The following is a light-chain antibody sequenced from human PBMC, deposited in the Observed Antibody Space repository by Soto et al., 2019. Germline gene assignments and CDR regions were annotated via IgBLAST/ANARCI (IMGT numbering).Light chain of an antibody. V-gene: IGLV1-40*01. CDR3: QFYDSSLRAWV. CDR2: GNT. Sequence: QSVLTQPPSVSGAPGQRVTISCTGSSSNIGAGYDVHWYHHLPGTAPKLLIYGNTNRPSGISDRFSASKSGSSASLAITGLQAEDEADYYCQFYDSSLRAWVFGGGTQLTVL. CDR1: SSNIGAGYD. J-gene: IGLJ3*02.